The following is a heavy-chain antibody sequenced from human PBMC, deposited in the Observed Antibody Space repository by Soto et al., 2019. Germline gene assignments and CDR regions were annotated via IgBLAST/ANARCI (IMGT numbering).Heavy chain of an antibody. V-gene: IGHV3-15*01. J-gene: IGHJ4*02. CDR1: GFTFSNAW. D-gene: IGHD6-19*01. CDR3: TTEIGSGLYGHYFDS. Sequence: EMQLVESGGGLVKPGGSLRLSCAASGFTFSNAWMSWVRKAPGKGLEWVGRIRSNADGGTTDYTAPVRGRFSISRDDSKSTLYLQMNSLKTEDTAVYYCTTEIGSGLYGHYFDSWGQGTLVTVSS. CDR2: IRSNADGGTT.